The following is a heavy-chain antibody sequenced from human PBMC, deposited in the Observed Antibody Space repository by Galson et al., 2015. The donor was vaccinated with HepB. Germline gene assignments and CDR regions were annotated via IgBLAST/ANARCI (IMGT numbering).Heavy chain of an antibody. V-gene: IGHV1-69*04. CDR3: ARDDNSQYSGWYDY. Sequence: SVKVSCKASGGTFSSYAISWVRQAPGQGLEWMGRIIPILGIANYAQKFQGRVTITADKSTSTAYMELSSLRSEDTAVYYCARDDNSQYSGWYDYWGQGTLVTVSS. CDR2: IIPILGIA. J-gene: IGHJ4*02. CDR1: GGTFSSYA. D-gene: IGHD6-19*01.